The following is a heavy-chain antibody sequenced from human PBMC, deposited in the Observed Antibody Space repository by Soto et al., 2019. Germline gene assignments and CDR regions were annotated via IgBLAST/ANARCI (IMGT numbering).Heavy chain of an antibody. J-gene: IGHJ3*02. CDR3: ARDGNDSSGYYELHDVFDI. D-gene: IGHD3-22*01. V-gene: IGHV4-61*01. Sequence: SETLSLTGTVSGGSVSSGSYYWSWIRQPPGKGLECIGYIYYSGSTNYNPSLKSRVTISVDTSKNQFSLKLSSVTAADTAVYYCARDGNDSSGYYELHDVFDIWGQGTMVTVAS. CDR1: GGSVSSGSYY. CDR2: IYYSGST.